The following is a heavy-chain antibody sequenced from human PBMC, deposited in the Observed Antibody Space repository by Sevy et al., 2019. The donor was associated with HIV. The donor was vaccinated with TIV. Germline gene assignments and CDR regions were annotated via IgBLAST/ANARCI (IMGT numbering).Heavy chain of an antibody. Sequence: GGSLRLSCAASGFTFSSYAMSWVRQAPGKGLEWVSASSGSGGSTYYADSVKGRFTISRDKSKNTLYLQMNSLRAEDTAVYYCAKDPPAYPDYYFDYWGQGTLVTVSS. J-gene: IGHJ4*02. V-gene: IGHV3-23*01. CDR2: SSGSGGST. CDR1: GFTFSSYA. D-gene: IGHD2-2*01. CDR3: AKDPPAYPDYYFDY.